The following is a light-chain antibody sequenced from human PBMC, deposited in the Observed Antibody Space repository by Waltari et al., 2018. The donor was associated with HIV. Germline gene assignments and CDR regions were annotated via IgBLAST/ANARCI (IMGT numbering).Light chain of an antibody. J-gene: IGKJ3*01. Sequence: ENVLTQSPGTLSLSPGERATLSCRASQFVSNSHLAWYRQKPGQPPELLIYATSSRAPGVPDRFSGSGSGTDFTLTISRLEPGDFVVYYCQQYATSPVTFGPGTKVHL. V-gene: IGKV3-20*01. CDR3: QQYATSPVT. CDR1: QFVSNSH. CDR2: ATS.